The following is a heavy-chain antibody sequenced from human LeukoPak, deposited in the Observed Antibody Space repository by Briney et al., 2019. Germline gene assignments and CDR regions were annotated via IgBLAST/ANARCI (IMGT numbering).Heavy chain of an antibody. V-gene: IGHV4-34*01. J-gene: IGHJ4*02. D-gene: IGHD6-13*01. CDR1: GGSFSGYD. Sequence: PSETLSLTCAVYGGSFSGYDWSWIRQPPGKGLEWTGEINHSGSTNYNPSLKSRVTISVDTSKNQFSLKLSSVTAADTAVYYCARDGGAAGTYYYWGQGTLVTVSS. CDR2: INHSGST. CDR3: ARDGGAAGTYYY.